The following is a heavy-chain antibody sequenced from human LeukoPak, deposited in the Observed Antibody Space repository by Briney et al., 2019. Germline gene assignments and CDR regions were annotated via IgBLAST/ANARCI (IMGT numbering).Heavy chain of an antibody. CDR2: IYYSGST. J-gene: IGHJ6*03. D-gene: IGHD2-15*01. CDR3: ASGREALDCSGGSCYSYDYYYYMDV. V-gene: IGHV4-39*01. Sequence: SETLSLTCTVSGGSISSSSYYWGWIRQPPGKGLEWIGSIYYSGSTYYNPSLKSRVTISVDTSKNQFSLKLSSVTAADTAVYYCASGREALDCSGGSCYSYDYYYYMDVWGKGTTVTISS. CDR1: GGSISSSSYY.